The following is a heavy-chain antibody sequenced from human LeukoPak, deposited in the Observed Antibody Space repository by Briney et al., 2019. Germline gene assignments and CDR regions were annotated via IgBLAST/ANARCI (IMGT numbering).Heavy chain of an antibody. J-gene: IGHJ4*02. Sequence: PSETLSLTCTVTGGSVNSGTYYWSWIRQPPGKGLEWIGNIYYSGSAYYNPSLKSRVTMSVDTSKNQFSLKLSSVTAADTAVYYCARKPIVNSAWYYFDYWGQGTLVTVSS. CDR1: GGSVNSGTYY. CDR2: IYYSGSA. D-gene: IGHD3-22*01. V-gene: IGHV4-39*07. CDR3: ARKPIVNSAWYYFDY.